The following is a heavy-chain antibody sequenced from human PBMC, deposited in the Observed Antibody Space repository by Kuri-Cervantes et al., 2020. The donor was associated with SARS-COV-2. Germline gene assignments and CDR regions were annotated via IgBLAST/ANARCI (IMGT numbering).Heavy chain of an antibody. J-gene: IGHJ5*02. CDR3: AKDLGRPNWFDP. Sequence: RGSLRLSCAASGFIVSSSYMSWVRQAPGKGLEWVSIIYAGGGTYYADSVKGQFTISRDISKNTVFLQMNRLRPEDTAVYYCAKDLGRPNWFDPWGQGTLVTVSS. V-gene: IGHV3-66*02. CDR2: IYAGGGT. CDR1: GFIVSSSY.